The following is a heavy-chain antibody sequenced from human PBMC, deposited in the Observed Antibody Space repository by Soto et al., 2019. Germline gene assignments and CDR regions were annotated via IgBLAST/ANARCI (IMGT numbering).Heavy chain of an antibody. CDR3: ARVQGHPAMAEHYYYYYGMDV. V-gene: IGHV3-48*02. D-gene: IGHD5-18*01. CDR2: ISSSSSTI. J-gene: IGHJ6*02. Sequence: GGSLRLSCAASGFTFSSYSMNWVRQAPGKGLEWVSYISSSSSTIYYADSVKGRFTISRDNAKNSLYLQMNSLRDEDTAVYYCARVQGHPAMAEHYYYYYGMDVWGQGTTVTVSS. CDR1: GFTFSSYS.